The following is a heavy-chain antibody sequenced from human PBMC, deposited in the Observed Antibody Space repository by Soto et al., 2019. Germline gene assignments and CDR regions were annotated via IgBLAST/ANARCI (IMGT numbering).Heavy chain of an antibody. CDR2: IYYSGST. Sequence: QLQLQESGPGLVKPSETLSLTCTVSGGSISSSSYYWGWIRQPPGKGLEWIGSIYYSGSTYYNPSLKGRVTISVDTSKNQFSLKLSSVTAADTAVYYCARLNCSSTSCYYYYMDVWGKGTTVTVSS. CDR3: ARLNCSSTSCYYYYMDV. CDR1: GGSISSSSYY. J-gene: IGHJ6*03. V-gene: IGHV4-39*01. D-gene: IGHD2-2*01.